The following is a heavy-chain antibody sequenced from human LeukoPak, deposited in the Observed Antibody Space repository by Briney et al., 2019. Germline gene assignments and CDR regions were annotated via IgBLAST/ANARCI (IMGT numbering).Heavy chain of an antibody. Sequence: GASLRLSCAASGSTFSTYAIHWVRPAPGQGLEWVAVIWFDGSDKYSSDSVKGRFITTRDNSRTPLYLKLNSLRAEDTAVYYCAKDGGNYYRGFFDYWGQGTRVTVSS. CDR3: AKDGGNYYRGFFDY. J-gene: IGHJ4*02. V-gene: IGHV3-33*06. CDR1: GSTFSTYA. CDR2: IWFDGSDK. D-gene: IGHD1-26*01.